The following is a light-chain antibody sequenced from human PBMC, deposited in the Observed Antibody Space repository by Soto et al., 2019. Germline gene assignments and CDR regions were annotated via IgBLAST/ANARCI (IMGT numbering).Light chain of an antibody. CDR3: AAWDGSLDNYV. CDR1: SSTIGRNT. V-gene: IGLV1-44*01. J-gene: IGLJ1*01. CDR2: SNN. Sequence: QSVLTQPPSASGTPGQRVTISCSGSSSTIGRNTVNWYQQLPGTAPKLLIHSNNQRPSGVPDRFSGSKSGTPASLAISGLQSEDEADYYCAAWDGSLDNYVFGTGTKVTVL.